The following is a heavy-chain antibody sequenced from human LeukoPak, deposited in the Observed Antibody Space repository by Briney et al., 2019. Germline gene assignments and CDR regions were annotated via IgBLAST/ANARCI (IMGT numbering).Heavy chain of an antibody. CDR2: ITTSIDII. CDR3: VGDHNYYFGY. J-gene: IGHJ4*02. Sequence: PGRSLRLSCAASGFTLSSYNMNWVRQAPGKGLEWISYITTSIDIISYADSVKGRFTISRDNAKNSLYLQMDSLRDEDTAVYYCVGDHNYYFGYWGQGILVTVSA. CDR1: GFTLSSYN. V-gene: IGHV3-48*02.